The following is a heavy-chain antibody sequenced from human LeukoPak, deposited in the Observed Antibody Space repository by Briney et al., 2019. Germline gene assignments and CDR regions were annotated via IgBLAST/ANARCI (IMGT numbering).Heavy chain of an antibody. CDR3: AKDREVVARYNFEY. V-gene: IGHV3-23*01. CDR2: MKGGGET. Sequence: GGSLRLSCVASGFSFTNYAMSWVRQAPARGPEWLSSMKGGGETFYADSVKGRCTLSRDISRNTVYLQLNNLRVEDTAIYYCAKDREVVARYNFEYWGQGSLVTVSS. D-gene: IGHD3-22*01. CDR1: GFSFTNYA. J-gene: IGHJ4*02.